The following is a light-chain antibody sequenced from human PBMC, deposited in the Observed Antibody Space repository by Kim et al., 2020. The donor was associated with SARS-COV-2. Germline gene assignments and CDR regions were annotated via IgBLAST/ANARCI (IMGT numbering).Light chain of an antibody. CDR2: DAS. CDR1: QSVSSN. V-gene: IGKV3-15*01. J-gene: IGKJ2*01. Sequence: VSPGERATLSCRASQSVSSNLAWYQQKPGQAPRLLVYDASTRAPGIPARFSGSGSGTEFTLTISSLQSEDFAVYYCQQYNNWPRHTFGQGTKLEI. CDR3: QQYNNWPRHT.